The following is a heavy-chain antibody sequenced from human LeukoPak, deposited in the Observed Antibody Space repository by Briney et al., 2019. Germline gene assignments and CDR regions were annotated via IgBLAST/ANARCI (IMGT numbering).Heavy chain of an antibody. CDR2: INHSGST. J-gene: IGHJ5*02. CDR1: GGSFSGYY. Sequence: SETLSLTCAVYGGSFSGYYWSWIRQPPGKGLEWIGKINHSGSTNYNPSLKSRVTISVDTSKNQFSLKLSSVTAADTAVYYCARVPPRYSSSWYIWFDPWGQGTLVTVSS. D-gene: IGHD6-13*01. CDR3: ARVPPRYSSSWYIWFDP. V-gene: IGHV4-34*01.